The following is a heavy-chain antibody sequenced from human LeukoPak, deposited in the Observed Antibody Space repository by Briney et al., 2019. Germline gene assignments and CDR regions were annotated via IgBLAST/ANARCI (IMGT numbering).Heavy chain of an antibody. D-gene: IGHD3-10*01. Sequence: PGGSLRLSCAASGFTFSSYAMSWVRQAPGKGLEWVSAISGSGGSTYYADSVKGRFTISRDNSKNTLYLQMNSLRAEDTAVYHCAKYLFFFGELLLDAFDIWGQGTMVTVSS. CDR2: ISGSGGST. V-gene: IGHV3-23*01. CDR1: GFTFSSYA. CDR3: AKYLFFFGELLLDAFDI. J-gene: IGHJ3*02.